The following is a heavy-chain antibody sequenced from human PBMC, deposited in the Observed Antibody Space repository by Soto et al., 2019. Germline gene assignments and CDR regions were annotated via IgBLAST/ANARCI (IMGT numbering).Heavy chain of an antibody. J-gene: IGHJ5*02. CDR2: INPNSGNT. Sequence: QVQLVQSGAEVKKPGASVKVSCKASGYTFTGYYMHWVRQAPGQGLEWMGWINPNSGNTKYVQKFPGGVIMARDTSIRTAHMELRRLQSDDTAVYYCARVEVDTAPFALWGQGTLVTVSS. CDR3: ARVEVDTAPFAL. CDR1: GYTFTGYY. D-gene: IGHD5-18*01. V-gene: IGHV1-2*02.